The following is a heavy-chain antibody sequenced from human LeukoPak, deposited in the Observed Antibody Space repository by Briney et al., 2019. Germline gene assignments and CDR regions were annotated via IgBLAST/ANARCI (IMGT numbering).Heavy chain of an antibody. CDR1: GGSISSYY. CDR3: ARQPTYYYYYMDV. Sequence: PSETLSLTCTVSGGSISSYYWSWIRQPPGKGLEWIGYIYNSGSTNYNPSLKSRITISIDTSRIQFSLKLSSVTAADTAVFYCARQPTYYYYYMDVWGKGTTVTVSS. CDR2: IYNSGST. V-gene: IGHV4-59*01. J-gene: IGHJ6*03.